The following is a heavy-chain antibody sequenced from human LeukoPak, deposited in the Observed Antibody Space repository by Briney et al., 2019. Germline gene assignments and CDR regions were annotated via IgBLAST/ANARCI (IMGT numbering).Heavy chain of an antibody. Sequence: SETLSLTCTVSGGFISSYYWSWIRQHPGKGLEWIGYIYYSGSTYYNPSLKSRVTISVDTSKNQFSLKLTSVTAADTAVYFCARAGGFFSPFGYWGQGTLVTVSS. CDR2: IYYSGST. D-gene: IGHD3-3*01. V-gene: IGHV4-59*06. CDR1: GGFISSYY. CDR3: ARAGGFFSPFGY. J-gene: IGHJ4*02.